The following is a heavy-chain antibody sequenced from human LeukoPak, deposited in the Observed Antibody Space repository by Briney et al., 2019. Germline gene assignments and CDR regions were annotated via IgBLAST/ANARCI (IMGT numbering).Heavy chain of an antibody. CDR2: IWYDGSNK. Sequence: PGRSLRLSCAASGFTFSSYGMHWVRQAPGKGLEWVAVIWYDGSNKYYADSVKGRFTISRDNSKNTLYLQMNSLTDEDTAVYYCAREPPGNYDTTGDYYAYFDWWGQGTLVTVSS. CDR1: GFTFSSYG. CDR3: AREPPGNYDTTGDYYAYFDW. V-gene: IGHV3-33*01. D-gene: IGHD3-22*01. J-gene: IGHJ4*02.